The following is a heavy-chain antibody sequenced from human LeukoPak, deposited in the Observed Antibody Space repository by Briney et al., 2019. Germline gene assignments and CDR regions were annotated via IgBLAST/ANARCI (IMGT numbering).Heavy chain of an antibody. Sequence: GGSLRLSCAASGFTFSSYSMNWVRQAPGKGLEWVSSISSSSSYIYYADSVKGRFTISRDNAKNSLYLQMNSLRAEDTAVYYCVLSPGIAVAGTADYWGQGTLVTVSS. J-gene: IGHJ4*02. CDR1: GFTFSSYS. V-gene: IGHV3-21*01. CDR3: VLSPGIAVAGTADY. CDR2: ISSSSSYI. D-gene: IGHD6-19*01.